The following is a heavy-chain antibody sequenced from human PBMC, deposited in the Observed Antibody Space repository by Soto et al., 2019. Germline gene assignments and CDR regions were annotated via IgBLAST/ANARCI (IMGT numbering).Heavy chain of an antibody. CDR3: AKDIYGDLGPMDV. CDR1: GFTFDDYA. Sequence: ESQLVESGGTVVQTGGSLRLSCAASGFTFDDYAIYWVRQTPERGLEWVSLISWDGATTYFIDSVKGRFTMFRDNTKNSLYLQMNNVTTDDTAFYYGAKDIYGDLGPMDVWGQGTTVTVSS. D-gene: IGHD4-17*01. CDR2: ISWDGATT. V-gene: IGHV3-43*01. J-gene: IGHJ6*02.